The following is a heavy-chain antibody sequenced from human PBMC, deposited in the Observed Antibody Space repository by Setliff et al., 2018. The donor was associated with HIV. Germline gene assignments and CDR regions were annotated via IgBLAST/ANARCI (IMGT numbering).Heavy chain of an antibody. CDR2: IIPILGIP. Sequence: SVKVSCKASGGAFISHTFTWVRQAPGQGLEWMGRIIPILGIPNYAQNFQGRLTISADKSTRTAYLELSSLRSDDSAIYYCAKESSYEYIWGGYRFAPSDGFDSWGQGTLVTVSS. CDR1: GGAFISHT. D-gene: IGHD3-16*02. V-gene: IGHV1-69*04. J-gene: IGHJ4*02. CDR3: AKESSYEYIWGGYRFAPSDGFDS.